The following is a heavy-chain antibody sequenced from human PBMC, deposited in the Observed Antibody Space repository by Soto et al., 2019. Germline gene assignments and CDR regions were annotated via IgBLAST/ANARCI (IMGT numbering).Heavy chain of an antibody. CDR3: AHTNYYGSWFFDS. V-gene: IGHV2-5*02. CDR2: IYWDADK. D-gene: IGHD3-10*01. Sequence: QPPGEALEWLALIYWDADKRYSPSLKSRLTITKDTSRNQVVLTLSNMDPVDTATYFCAHTNYYGSWFFDSWGQGTLVTVSS. J-gene: IGHJ4*02.